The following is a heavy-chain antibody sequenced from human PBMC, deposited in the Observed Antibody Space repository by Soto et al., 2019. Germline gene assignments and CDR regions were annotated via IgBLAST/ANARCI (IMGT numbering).Heavy chain of an antibody. Sequence: GESLKISCKGSGYSFTSYWICWVRQMPGKGLEWMGIIYPGDSDTRYSPSFQGQVTISADKSISTAYLQWSSLKASDTAMYYCARSGTYCDFWSGYSGLSLDYGMDVWGQGTTVTVSS. V-gene: IGHV5-51*01. J-gene: IGHJ6*02. D-gene: IGHD3-3*01. CDR3: ARSGTYCDFWSGYSGLSLDYGMDV. CDR2: IYPGDSDT. CDR1: GYSFTSYW.